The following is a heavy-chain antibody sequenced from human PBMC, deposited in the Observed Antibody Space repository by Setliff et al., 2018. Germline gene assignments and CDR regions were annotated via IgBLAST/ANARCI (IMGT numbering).Heavy chain of an antibody. CDR2: ISDSGGST. V-gene: IGHV3-21*01. Sequence: GGSLRLSCAGSGFTFSRYWMSWVRQAPGEGVEWVSVISDSGGSTYYADSVNGRFTISRDNAKNSLYLQMNSLRAEDTAVYYCARGGFDPWGQGTLVTVSS. CDR1: GFTFSRYW. CDR3: ARGGFDP. J-gene: IGHJ5*02.